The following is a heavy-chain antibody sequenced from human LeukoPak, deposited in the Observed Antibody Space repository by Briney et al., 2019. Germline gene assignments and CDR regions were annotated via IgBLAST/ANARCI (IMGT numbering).Heavy chain of an antibody. CDR1: GGSISSYY. CDR3: ARDRTYSGYDSHFDY. V-gene: IGHV4-59*01. J-gene: IGHJ4*02. CDR2: IYYSGST. D-gene: IGHD5-12*01. Sequence: SETLSLTCTVSGGSISSYYWSWIRQPPGKGLEWIGYIYYSGSTNYNPSLKSRVTISVDTSKNQFSLKLSSVTAAGTAVYYCARDRTYSGYDSHFDYWGQGTLVTVSS.